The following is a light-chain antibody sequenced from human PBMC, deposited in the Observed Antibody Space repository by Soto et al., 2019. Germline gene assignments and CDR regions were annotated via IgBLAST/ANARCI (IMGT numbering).Light chain of an antibody. J-gene: IGLJ1*01. Sequence: QSALTQPASVSGSPGQSITISCTGTSSDVGGYNYVSWYQQHPGKAPKLMIYEVSNRPSGVSNRFSGSKSGNTASLTISGLLAEDEADYYCSSYTSSTLGVFGTGTKLTVL. CDR1: SSDVGGYNY. CDR3: SSYTSSTLGV. V-gene: IGLV2-14*01. CDR2: EVS.